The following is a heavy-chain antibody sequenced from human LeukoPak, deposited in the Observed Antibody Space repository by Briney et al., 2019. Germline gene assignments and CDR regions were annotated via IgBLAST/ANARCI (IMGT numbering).Heavy chain of an antibody. CDR2: ICGSGGST. V-gene: IGHV3-23*01. D-gene: IGHD3-22*01. Sequence: PGGSLRLSCAASGFTFSSYAMSWVRQAPGKGLEWVSAICGSGGSTYYADSVKGRFTISRDNSKNTLYLQMNSLRAEDTAVYYCAKQTVRGPDSSGYYYYYGMDVRGQGTTVTVSS. CDR1: GFTFSSYA. CDR3: AKQTVRGPDSSGYYYYYGMDV. J-gene: IGHJ6*02.